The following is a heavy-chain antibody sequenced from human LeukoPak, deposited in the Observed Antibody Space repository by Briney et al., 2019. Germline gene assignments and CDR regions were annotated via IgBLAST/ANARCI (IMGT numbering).Heavy chain of an antibody. V-gene: IGHV3-23*01. Sequence: PGGSLRLSCAASGFTFSSYAMSWVRQAPGKGLEWVSAISGSGGSTYYADSVKGRFTISRDNSKNTLYLQMNSLRAEVTAVYYCAKGSGPYTVNWFDPWGQGTLVTVSS. CDR1: GFTFSSYA. D-gene: IGHD4-11*01. CDR3: AKGSGPYTVNWFDP. CDR2: ISGSGGST. J-gene: IGHJ5*02.